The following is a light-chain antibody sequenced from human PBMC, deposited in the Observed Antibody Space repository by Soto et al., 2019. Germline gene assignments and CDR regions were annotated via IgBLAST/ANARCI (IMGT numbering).Light chain of an antibody. CDR3: NSYTGSSTPYV. CDR2: EVS. V-gene: IGLV2-14*01. J-gene: IGLJ1*01. CDR1: SSDVGAHNF. Sequence: QSVLTQPASVSGSPGQAITISCSGSSSDVGAHNFVSWYQHHPGKAPKLMIYEVSNRPSGVSNRFSGSKSGNTASLTISGLQAEDEADYYCNSYTGSSTPYVFGTGTKVTVL.